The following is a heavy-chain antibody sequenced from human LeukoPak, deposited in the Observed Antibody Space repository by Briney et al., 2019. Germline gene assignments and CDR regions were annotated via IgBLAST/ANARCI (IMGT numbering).Heavy chain of an antibody. V-gene: IGHV4-39*01. Sequence: PSETLSLTCTVSGGSISSSSYYWGWIRQPPGKGLEWIGSIYYSGSTYYSPSLKSRVTISVDTSKNQFSLKLSSVTAADTAVYYCANLGGGREEWLRLQDAFDIWGQGTMVTVSS. CDR2: IYYSGST. D-gene: IGHD5-12*01. CDR3: ANLGGGREEWLRLQDAFDI. J-gene: IGHJ3*02. CDR1: GGSISSSSYY.